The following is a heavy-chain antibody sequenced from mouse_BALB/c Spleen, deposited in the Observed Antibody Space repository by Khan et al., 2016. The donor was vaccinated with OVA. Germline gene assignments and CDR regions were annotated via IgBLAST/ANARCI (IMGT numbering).Heavy chain of an antibody. V-gene: IGHV1S81*02. D-gene: IGHD2-5*01. J-gene: IGHJ2*01. Sequence: VQLQQSGAELVKAGASVKMSCKASGYTFTSYWMHWVKQRLGQGLEWFAETTPTNGRTYYNEKFKSKATLTVDKSSSTAYMLLSGPTFEDSAVYSCARIKKIVSTYFDYWGQGTTLTVSS. CDR1: GYTFTSYW. CDR2: TTPTNGRT. CDR3: ARIKKIVSTYFDY.